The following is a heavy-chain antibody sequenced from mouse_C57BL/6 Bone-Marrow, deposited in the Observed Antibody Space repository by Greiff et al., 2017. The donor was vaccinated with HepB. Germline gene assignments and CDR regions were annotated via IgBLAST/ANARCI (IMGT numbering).Heavy chain of an antibody. V-gene: IGHV1-53*01. Sequence: VQLQQPGTELVKPGASVKLSCKASGYTFTSYWMHWVKQRPGQGLEWIGNINPSNGGTNYNEKFKSKATLTVDKSSSTAYMQLSSLTSEDSAVYYCARPPYYYGSSYWYFDVWGTGTTVTVSS. J-gene: IGHJ1*03. CDR2: INPSNGGT. CDR1: GYTFTSYW. CDR3: ARPPYYYGSSYWYFDV. D-gene: IGHD1-1*01.